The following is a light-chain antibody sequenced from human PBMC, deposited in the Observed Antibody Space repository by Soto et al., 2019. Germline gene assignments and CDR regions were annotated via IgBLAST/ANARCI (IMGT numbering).Light chain of an antibody. CDR2: GAS. Sequence: EIVMTQSPVTLSASPGERATLSCMASQSVGNNLAWYRHKPGQGPSLLIFGASTSATGIPASFSGSGSVTGFTPTISGLQSEDFLVYYCQEYHDWPPFTFGPGTTVDIK. CDR3: QEYHDWPPFT. J-gene: IGKJ3*01. CDR1: QSVGNN. V-gene: IGKV3-15*01.